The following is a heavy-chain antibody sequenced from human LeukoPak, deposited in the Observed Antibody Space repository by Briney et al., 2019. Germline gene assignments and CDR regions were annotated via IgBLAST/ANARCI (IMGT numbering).Heavy chain of an antibody. J-gene: IGHJ4*02. Sequence: SETLSLTCAVSGGSISSGGYSWSWIRQPPGKGLEWIVYIYHSGSTYYNPSLKSRVTISVYRSKNQFSLKLSSVTAADTAVYYCARGPMTTVTHFDYWGQGTLVTVSS. CDR2: IYHSGST. D-gene: IGHD4-11*01. CDR1: GGSISSGGYS. V-gene: IGHV4-30-2*01. CDR3: ARGPMTTVTHFDY.